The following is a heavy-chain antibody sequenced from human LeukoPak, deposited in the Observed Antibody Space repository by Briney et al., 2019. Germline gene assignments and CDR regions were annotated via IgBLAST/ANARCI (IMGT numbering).Heavy chain of an antibody. CDR2: INHSGST. Sequence: SETLSLTCAVYGGSFSGYYWSWIRQPPGKGLEWIGEINHSGSTNYNPSLKSRVTMSVDTSKNQFSLKLSSVTAADTAVYYCARAPGGAVTYFDYWGQGTLVTVSS. J-gene: IGHJ4*02. CDR3: ARAPGGAVTYFDY. V-gene: IGHV4-34*01. CDR1: GGSFSGYY. D-gene: IGHD4-17*01.